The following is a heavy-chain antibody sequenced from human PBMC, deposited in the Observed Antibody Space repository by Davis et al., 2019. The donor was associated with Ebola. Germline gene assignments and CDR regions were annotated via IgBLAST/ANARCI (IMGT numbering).Heavy chain of an antibody. Sequence: ETLSLTCAVYGGSFSGYYWSRFRQPPGKGLEWIGEINHSGSTNYNPSLKSRVTISVDTSKNQFSLKLSSVTAEDTAVDYCARVGYDFWSGYYTGNWFDPWGQGTLVTVSS. CDR3: ARVGYDFWSGYYTGNWFDP. D-gene: IGHD3-3*01. V-gene: IGHV4-34*01. J-gene: IGHJ5*02. CDR1: GGSFSGYY. CDR2: INHSGST.